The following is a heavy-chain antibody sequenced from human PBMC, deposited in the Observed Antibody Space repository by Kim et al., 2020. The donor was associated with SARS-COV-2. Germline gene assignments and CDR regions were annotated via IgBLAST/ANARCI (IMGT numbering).Heavy chain of an antibody. V-gene: IGHV7-4-1*02. CDR3: ARDRDPLDIVVVPAVIRHYYYGMDV. D-gene: IGHD2-2*03. CDR1: GYTFTHFA. Sequence: ASVKVSCKVSGYTFTHFAMNWVRQAPGQGLEWMGWINTHTGIPTYAQGFRGRFVFSVDTSVSTAYLQISSLKAEDTAVYYCARDRDPLDIVVVPAVIRHYYYGMDVWGQGTTVTVSS. J-gene: IGHJ6*02. CDR2: INTHTGIP.